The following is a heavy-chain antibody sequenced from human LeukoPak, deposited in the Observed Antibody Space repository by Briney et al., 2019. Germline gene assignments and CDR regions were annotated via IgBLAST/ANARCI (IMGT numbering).Heavy chain of an antibody. CDR1: GFTVSSNY. D-gene: IGHD3-16*01. CDR3: ARADYDYVWGSYMGLSYFDY. J-gene: IGHJ4*02. V-gene: IGHV3-53*01. Sequence: GGSLRLSCAASGFTVSSNYMSWVRQAPGKGLGWVSIIYSGGSTFYADSVKGRFTISRDNSKNTLYLQMNSLRAEDTAVYYCARADYDYVWGSYMGLSYFDYWGQGTLVTVSS. CDR2: IYSGGST.